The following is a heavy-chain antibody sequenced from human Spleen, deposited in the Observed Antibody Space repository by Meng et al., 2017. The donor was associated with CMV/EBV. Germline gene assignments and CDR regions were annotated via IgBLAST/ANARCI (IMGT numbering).Heavy chain of an antibody. CDR2: IGTAGDT. V-gene: IGHV3-13*01. Sequence: GGSLRLSCAASGFTFSSYDMHWVRQATGKGLEWVSAIGTAGDTYYPGSVKGRFTISRENAKNSFYLQMNSLRAGDTAVYYCARVAAAGRGMDVWGPGTTVTVSS. D-gene: IGHD6-13*01. CDR1: GFTFSSYD. J-gene: IGHJ6*02. CDR3: ARVAAAGRGMDV.